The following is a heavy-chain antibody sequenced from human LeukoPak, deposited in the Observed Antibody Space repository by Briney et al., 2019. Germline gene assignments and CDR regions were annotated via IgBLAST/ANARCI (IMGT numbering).Heavy chain of an antibody. CDR3: VRDNLRS. J-gene: IGHJ5*02. CDR2: IWYDGSNK. V-gene: IGHV3-33*01. CDR1: GFTFSSYG. Sequence: PGRSLRLSCAASGFTFSSYGMHWVRQAPGKGLEWVALIWYDGSNKYYADSVRGRFTISRDNSKNTLYLQMDSLRAEDTALYYCVRDNLRSWGQGTLVTVSS.